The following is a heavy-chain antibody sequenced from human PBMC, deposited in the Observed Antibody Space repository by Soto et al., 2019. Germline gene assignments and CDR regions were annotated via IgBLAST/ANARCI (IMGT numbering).Heavy chain of an antibody. CDR3: ARHLSGYDTQYYYFDY. J-gene: IGHJ4*02. D-gene: IGHD5-12*01. V-gene: IGHV4-34*01. CDR1: GGSFSGYY. CDR2: INHSGST. Sequence: PSETLSLTCAVYGGSFSGYYWSWIRQPPGKGLEWIGEINHSGSTNYNPSLKSRVTISVDTSKNQFSLKLSSVTAADTAVYYCARHLSGYDTQYYYFDYWGQGTLVTVSS.